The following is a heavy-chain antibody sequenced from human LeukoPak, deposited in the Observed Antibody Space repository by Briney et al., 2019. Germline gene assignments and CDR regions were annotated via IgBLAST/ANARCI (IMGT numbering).Heavy chain of an antibody. CDR1: GFTFSSYN. Sequence: GGSLRLSCAASGFTFSSYNMNWVRQAPGKGLEWVSSITTSSTYIFYADSVKGRFTISRDNAKTSLYLQMNSLRAEDTAVYYCAREGAGSFDDAFDIWGQGTMVTVSS. V-gene: IGHV3-21*01. CDR2: ITTSSTYI. J-gene: IGHJ3*02. CDR3: AREGAGSFDDAFDI. D-gene: IGHD3-10*01.